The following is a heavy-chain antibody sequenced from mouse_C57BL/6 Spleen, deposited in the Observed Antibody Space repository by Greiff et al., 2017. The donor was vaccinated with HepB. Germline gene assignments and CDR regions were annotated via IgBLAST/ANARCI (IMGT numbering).Heavy chain of an antibody. D-gene: IGHD2-1*01. Sequence: VQLQQSGAELVRPGSSVKLSCKASGYTFTSYWMDWVKQRPGQGLEWIGNIYPSDSETHYNQKFKDKATLTVDKSSSTAYMQLSSLASEDSAVYYGAQDGVTGHWYFDVWGTGTTVTVSS. CDR2: IYPSDSET. J-gene: IGHJ1*03. V-gene: IGHV1-61*01. CDR3: AQDGVTGHWYFDV. CDR1: GYTFTSYW.